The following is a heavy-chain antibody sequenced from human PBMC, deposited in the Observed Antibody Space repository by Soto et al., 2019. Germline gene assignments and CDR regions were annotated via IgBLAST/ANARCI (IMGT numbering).Heavy chain of an antibody. CDR1: GGSFSGYY. J-gene: IGHJ4*02. V-gene: IGHV4-34*01. D-gene: IGHD2-8*02. Sequence: SETLSLTCAVYGGSFSGYYWTWIRQPPGTGLEWIGEINHSGSTNYNPSLKSRVTISVDTSKNQFSLKLTSVTAADTAVYYCARDKITGLFDYWGQGTXVTVSS. CDR3: ARDKITGLFDY. CDR2: INHSGST.